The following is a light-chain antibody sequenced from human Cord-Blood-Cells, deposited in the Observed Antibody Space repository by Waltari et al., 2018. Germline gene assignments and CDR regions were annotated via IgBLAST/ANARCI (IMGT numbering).Light chain of an antibody. CDR2: DVS. CDR1: SSDVVGYNY. V-gene: IGLV2-14*01. J-gene: IGLJ1*01. Sequence: QSALTQPASVSGSPGPSITISRTGTSSDVVGYNYVSWYQQHPGKAPKLMIYDVSNRPSGVSNRFSGSKSGNTASLTISGLQAEDEADYYCSSYTSSSTLVFGTGTKVTVL. CDR3: SSYTSSSTLV.